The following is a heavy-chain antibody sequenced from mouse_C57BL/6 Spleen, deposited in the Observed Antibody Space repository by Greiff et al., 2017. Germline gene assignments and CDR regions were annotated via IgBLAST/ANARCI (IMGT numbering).Heavy chain of an antibody. J-gene: IGHJ2*01. D-gene: IGHD2-4*01. CDR1: GYAFTNYL. Sequence: QVQLQQSGAELVRPGTSVKVSCKASGYAFTNYLIEWVKQRPGQGLEWIGVINPGSGGTNYNEKFKGKATLTADKSSSTAYMQLSSLTSEDSAVYFCAGGNYDSFDYWGQGTTLTVSS. V-gene: IGHV1-54*01. CDR2: INPGSGGT. CDR3: AGGNYDSFDY.